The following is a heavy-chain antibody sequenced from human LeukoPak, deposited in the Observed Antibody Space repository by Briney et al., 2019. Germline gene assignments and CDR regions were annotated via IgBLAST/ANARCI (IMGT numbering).Heavy chain of an antibody. CDR3: ARTYYDFWSGYLYYFDY. CDR1: GGFISSYY. V-gene: IGHV4-59*08. D-gene: IGHD3-3*01. CDR2: IYYSGST. Sequence: SETLSLTCTVSGGFISSYYWSWIRQPPGKGLEWIGYIYYSGSTNYNPSLKSRVTISVDTSKNQFSLKLSSVTAADTAVYYCARTYYDFWSGYLYYFDYWGQGTLVTVSS. J-gene: IGHJ4*02.